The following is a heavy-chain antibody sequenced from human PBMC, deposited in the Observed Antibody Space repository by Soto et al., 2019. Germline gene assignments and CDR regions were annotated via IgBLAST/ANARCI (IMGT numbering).Heavy chain of an antibody. CDR1: GFTFSSYA. V-gene: IGHV3-23*01. Sequence: GGSLRLSCAASGFTFSSYAMSWVRQAPGKGLEWVSAISGSGGSTYYADSVKGRFTISRDNSKNTLYLQMNSLRAEDTAVYYCAKDDDLVTMVRGAPFLASYYFDYWGQGTLVTVSS. CDR2: ISGSGGST. CDR3: AKDDDLVTMVRGAPFLASYYFDY. J-gene: IGHJ4*02. D-gene: IGHD3-10*01.